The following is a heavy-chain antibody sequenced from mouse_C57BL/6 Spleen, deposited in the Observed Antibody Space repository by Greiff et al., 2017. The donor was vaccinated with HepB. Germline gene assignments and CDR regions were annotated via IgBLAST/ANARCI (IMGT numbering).Heavy chain of an antibody. D-gene: IGHD1-1*01. V-gene: IGHV5-15*01. J-gene: IGHJ1*03. Sequence: EVKLQESGGGLVQPGGSLKLSCAASGFTFSDYGMAWVRQAPRKGPEWVAFISNLAYSIYYADTVTGRFTISRENAKNTLYLEMSSLRSEDTAMYYCARRGYVYGSSYDWYFDVWGTGTTVTVSS. CDR3: ARRGYVYGSSYDWYFDV. CDR1: GFTFSDYG. CDR2: ISNLAYSI.